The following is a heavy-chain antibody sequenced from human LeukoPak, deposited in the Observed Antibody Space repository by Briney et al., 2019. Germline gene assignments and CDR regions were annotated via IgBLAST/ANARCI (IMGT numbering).Heavy chain of an antibody. J-gene: IGHJ3*02. CDR1: GYSISSGYY. Sequence: SETLSLTCTVSGYSISSGYYWGWIRQPPGKGLEWIGSIYHSGSVYYNPSLKSRVTILLDTSKNQFSLKLSSVTAADTAVYYCARGEGYCSGGSCSHDAFDIWGQGTMVTVSS. D-gene: IGHD2-15*01. V-gene: IGHV4-38-2*02. CDR2: IYHSGSV. CDR3: ARGEGYCSGGSCSHDAFDI.